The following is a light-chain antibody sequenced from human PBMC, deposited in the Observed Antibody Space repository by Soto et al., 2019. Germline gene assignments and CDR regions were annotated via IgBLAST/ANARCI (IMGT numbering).Light chain of an antibody. J-gene: IGKJ1*01. CDR3: LQDFKCPRT. CDR1: QGIRKD. CDR2: EAS. Sequence: AILLTPSPSSFSASVGDRVTITCKATQGIRKDLPCYQQKPVKAPKLLIYEASTLQSGLPARFSGSYSGTDFTLTIGSLQPEDVATYYCLQDFKCPRTFGQGTKVDIK. V-gene: IGKV1-6*01.